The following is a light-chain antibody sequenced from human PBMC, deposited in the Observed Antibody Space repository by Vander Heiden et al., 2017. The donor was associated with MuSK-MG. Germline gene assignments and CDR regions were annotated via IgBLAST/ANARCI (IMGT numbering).Light chain of an antibody. V-gene: IGLV6-57*02. CDR2: EDN. J-gene: IGLJ3*02. CDR3: QSYDSSNHGV. Sequence: ESPGKTVTISCTGSSGSIASNYVQWYQQRPGSAPTTVIYEDNQRPSGVPDRFSGSIDSSSNSASLTISGLKTEDEADYYCQSYDSSNHGVFGGGTKLTVL. CDR1: SGSIASNY.